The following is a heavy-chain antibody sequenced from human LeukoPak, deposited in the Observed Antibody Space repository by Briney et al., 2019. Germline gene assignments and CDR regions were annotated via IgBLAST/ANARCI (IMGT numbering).Heavy chain of an antibody. V-gene: IGHV1-69*13. CDR3: ARGMDSSSSPYCFDY. Sequence: GASVKVSCKASGGTFSSYAISWVRQAPGQGLEWMGGIIPIFGTANYAQKFQGRVTITADESTSTAYMELSSLRSEDTAVYYCARGMDSSSSPYCFDYWGQGTLVTVSS. D-gene: IGHD6-6*01. CDR2: IIPIFGTA. J-gene: IGHJ4*02. CDR1: GGTFSSYA.